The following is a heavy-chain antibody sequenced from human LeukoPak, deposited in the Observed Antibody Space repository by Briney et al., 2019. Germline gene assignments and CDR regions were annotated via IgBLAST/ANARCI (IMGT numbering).Heavy chain of an antibody. J-gene: IGHJ3*02. Sequence: ASVKVSCKASGYTFTSYYMHWVRQAPGQGLEWMGWINPNSGGTKYQGRVTMTRDTSISTAYMELSRLRSDDTAVYYCARLSWLRHACDIWGQGTMVTVSS. V-gene: IGHV1-2*02. CDR3: ARLSWLRHACDI. CDR2: INPNSGGT. CDR1: GYTFTSYY. D-gene: IGHD5-12*01.